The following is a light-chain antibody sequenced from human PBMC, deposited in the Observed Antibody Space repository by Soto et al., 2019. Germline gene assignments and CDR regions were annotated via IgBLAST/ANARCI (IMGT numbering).Light chain of an antibody. J-gene: IGKJ1*01. CDR1: QSISSW. CDR2: KAS. V-gene: IGKV1-5*03. Sequence: QMTQSPSTLSASVGDRVTITCRASQSISSWLAWYQQKPGKAPKLLIYKASSLESGVPSRFSGSGSGTEFTLTISSLQPDDFATYYCQQYNSYSWTFGQGTKVDIK. CDR3: QQYNSYSWT.